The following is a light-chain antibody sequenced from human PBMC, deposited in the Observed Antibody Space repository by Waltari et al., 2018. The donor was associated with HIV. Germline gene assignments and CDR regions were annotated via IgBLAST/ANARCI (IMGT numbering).Light chain of an antibody. CDR2: DNN. V-gene: IGLV1-51*01. CDR1: SSTIANNY. CDR3: GTWDTSLSAGV. Sequence: QSVLTQPPAVSAAPAQTVTISCSGSSSTIANNYLPWYQQLPGTAPKLLIYDNNRRSSGIPDRFSGSKSGTSATLAIAGLQTGDEADYYCGTWDTSLSAGVFGGGTKVTVL. J-gene: IGLJ2*01.